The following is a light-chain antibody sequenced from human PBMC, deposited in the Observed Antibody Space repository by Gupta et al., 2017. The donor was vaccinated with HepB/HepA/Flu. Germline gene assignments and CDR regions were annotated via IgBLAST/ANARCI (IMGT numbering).Light chain of an antibody. CDR3: AACDDNLNGVV. CDR2: TNN. V-gene: IGLV1-44*01. J-gene: IGLJ2*01. Sequence: QSVLTQPPSASGTPGQRVTISCSGSSSNIGTNTVNWYQQLPGTAPKLLIYTNNQRPSGVPDRFSGSKSDTSASLAISGLQAEDEADYYCAACDDNLNGVVFGGGTKLTVL. CDR1: SSNIGTNT.